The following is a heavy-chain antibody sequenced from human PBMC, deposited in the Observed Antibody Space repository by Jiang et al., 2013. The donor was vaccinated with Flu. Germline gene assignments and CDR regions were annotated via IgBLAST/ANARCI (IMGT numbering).Heavy chain of an antibody. J-gene: IGHJ5*02. V-gene: IGHV4-61*05. D-gene: IGHD1-26*01. CDR1: GGSISSSSYY. CDR3: ARTVGPYNWFDP. CDR2: IYYSGST. Sequence: GLVKPSETLSLTCTVSGGSISSSSYYWSWIRQPPGKGLEWIGYIYYSGSTNYNPSLKSRVTISVDTSKNQFSLKLSSVTAADTAVYYCARTVGPYNWFDPWGQGTLVTVSS.